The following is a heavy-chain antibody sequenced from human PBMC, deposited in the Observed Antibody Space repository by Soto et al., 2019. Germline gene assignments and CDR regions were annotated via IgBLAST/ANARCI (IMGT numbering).Heavy chain of an antibody. CDR2: ISYDGSNK. CDR3: ASTVVEMATKSGFDY. CDR1: GFTFSSYA. Sequence: QVQLVESGGGVVQPGRSLRLSCAASGFTFSSYAMHWVRQAPGKGLEWVAVISYDGSNKYYADSVKGRFTISRDNSKNTLYLQMNILRAEDTAVYYCASTVVEMATKSGFDYWGQGTLVTVSS. D-gene: IGHD2-2*01. V-gene: IGHV3-30-3*01. J-gene: IGHJ4*02.